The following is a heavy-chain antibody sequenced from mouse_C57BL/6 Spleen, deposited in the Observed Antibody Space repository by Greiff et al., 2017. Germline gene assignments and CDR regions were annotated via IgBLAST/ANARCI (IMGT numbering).Heavy chain of an antibody. V-gene: IGHV1-47*01. CDR2: FHPYNDDT. CDR1: GYTFTTYP. Sequence: VQRVESGAELVKPGASVKMSCKASGYTFTTYPIEWMKQNHGKSLEWIGNFHPYNDDTKYNEKFKGKATLTVEKSSSTVYLELSRLTSDDSAVYYCARYRWFSYYYAMDYWGQGTSVTVSS. D-gene: IGHD2-3*01. J-gene: IGHJ4*01. CDR3: ARYRWFSYYYAMDY.